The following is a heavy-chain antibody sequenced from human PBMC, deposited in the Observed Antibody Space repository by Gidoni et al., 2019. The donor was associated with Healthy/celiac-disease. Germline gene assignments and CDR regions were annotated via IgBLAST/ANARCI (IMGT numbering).Heavy chain of an antibody. Sequence: QVQLVESGGGVVQPGRSLRLSCAASGFTFSSYGMHWVRQAPGKGLEWVAVIWYDGSNKYYADSVKGRFTISRDNSKNTLYLQMNSLRAEDTAVYYCARADHGDYVHAFDIWGQGTMVTVSS. CDR3: ARADHGDYVHAFDI. V-gene: IGHV3-33*01. J-gene: IGHJ3*02. CDR2: IWYDGSNK. D-gene: IGHD4-17*01. CDR1: GFTFSSYG.